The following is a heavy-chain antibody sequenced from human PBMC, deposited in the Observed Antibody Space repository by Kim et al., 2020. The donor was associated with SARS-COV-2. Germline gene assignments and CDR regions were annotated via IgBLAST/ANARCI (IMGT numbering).Heavy chain of an antibody. D-gene: IGHD6-19*01. CDR1: GFTFSNYG. CDR3: AREGSGWYWDY. J-gene: IGHJ4*02. V-gene: IGHV3-33*01. CDR2: IWSDGSNK. Sequence: GGSLRLSCAASGFTFSNYGMHWVRQAPSKGLEWVALIWSDGSNKYYVDSVKGRFTISRDNSKNTLSLQMNSLRAGDTAVYYCAREGSGWYWDYWGQGTLVTVSS.